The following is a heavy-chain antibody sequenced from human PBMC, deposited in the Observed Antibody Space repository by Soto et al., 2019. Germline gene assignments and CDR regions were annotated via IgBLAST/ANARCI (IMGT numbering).Heavy chain of an antibody. CDR2: ISYDGSNK. CDR3: AKDPNYYDSSGYPSDY. J-gene: IGHJ4*02. V-gene: IGHV3-30*18. Sequence: QVPLVESGGGVVQPGRSLRLSCAASGFTFSSYGMHWVRQAPGKGLEWVAVISYDGSNKYYADSVKGRFTISRDNSKNTLYLQMNSLRAEDTAVYYCAKDPNYYDSSGYPSDYWGQGTLVTVSS. D-gene: IGHD3-22*01. CDR1: GFTFSSYG.